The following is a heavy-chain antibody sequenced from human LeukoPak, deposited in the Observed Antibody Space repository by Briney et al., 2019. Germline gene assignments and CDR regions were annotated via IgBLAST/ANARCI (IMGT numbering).Heavy chain of an antibody. V-gene: IGHV3-11*01. CDR3: ARDSTNSNWFDP. J-gene: IGHJ5*02. D-gene: IGHD2-8*01. Sequence: GGSLRLSCASSGFTFRDYHMSWIRQAPGKGLEWVSYISGIGITISYADSVKGRFTISRDNANNSLFLQMNSLRAEDTAVYYCARDSTNSNWFDPWGQGTLVTVSS. CDR2: ISGIGITI. CDR1: GFTFRDYH.